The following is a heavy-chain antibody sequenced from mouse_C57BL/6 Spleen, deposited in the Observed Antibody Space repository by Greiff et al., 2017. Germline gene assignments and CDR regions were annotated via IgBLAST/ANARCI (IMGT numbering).Heavy chain of an antibody. V-gene: IGHV5-17*01. D-gene: IGHD1-1*01. Sequence: EVMLVESGGGLVKPGGSLKLSCAASGFTFSDYGMHWVRQAPEKGLEWVAYISSGSSTIYYADTVKGRFTISRDNAKNTLFLQITSLRSEDSAMYYCAREITTVVSHWYFDVWGTGTTVTVSS. J-gene: IGHJ1*03. CDR2: ISSGSSTI. CDR3: AREITTVVSHWYFDV. CDR1: GFTFSDYG.